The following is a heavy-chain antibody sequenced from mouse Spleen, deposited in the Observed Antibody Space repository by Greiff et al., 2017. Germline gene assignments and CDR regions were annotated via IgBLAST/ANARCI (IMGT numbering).Heavy chain of an antibody. D-gene: IGHD1-1*01. J-gene: IGHJ2*01. Sequence: VQLKESGGGLVQPGGSLKLSCAASGFTFSSYGMSWVRQTPDKRLELVATINSNGGSTYYPDSVKGRFTISRDNAKNTLYLQMSSLKSEDTAMYYCARDYYGSYFDYWGQGTTLTVSS. CDR1: GFTFSSYG. CDR3: ARDYYGSYFDY. CDR2: INSNGGST. V-gene: IGHV5-6-3*01.